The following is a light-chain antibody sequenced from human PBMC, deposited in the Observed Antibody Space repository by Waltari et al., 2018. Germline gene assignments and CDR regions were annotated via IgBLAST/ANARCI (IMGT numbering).Light chain of an antibody. Sequence: QSALPQPASVSGSPVQSITISCTATSCVIRASNFVSWSQQHPGKPPKLMIYDVSNRPSGVSNRFSGFKSGNTASLTISGLQAEDEADYYCTSYRSSSTLPYVFGTGTKVTVL. J-gene: IGLJ1*01. V-gene: IGLV2-14*03. CDR1: SCVIRASNF. CDR2: DVS. CDR3: TSYRSSSTLPYV.